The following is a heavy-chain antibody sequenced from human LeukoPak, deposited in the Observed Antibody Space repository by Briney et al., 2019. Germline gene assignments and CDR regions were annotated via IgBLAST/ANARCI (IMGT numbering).Heavy chain of an antibody. D-gene: IGHD3-10*01. J-gene: IGHJ4*02. CDR3: ARGAGTGSYYDY. CDR1: GFSFSIYW. CDR2: INSDGSST. V-gene: IGHV3-74*01. Sequence: TGGSLSLSCAASGFSFSIYWMHWVRQAPGKGLVWVSRINSDGSSTSYAESVKGRFTISRDNAKKTVYLQISSLRAEDTAVYYCARGAGTGSYYDYWGQGTLVTVSS.